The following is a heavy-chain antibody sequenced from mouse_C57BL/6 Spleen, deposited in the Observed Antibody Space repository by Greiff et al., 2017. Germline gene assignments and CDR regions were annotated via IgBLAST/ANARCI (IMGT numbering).Heavy chain of an antibody. D-gene: IGHD1-1*01. V-gene: IGHV1-26*01. Sequence: EVQLQQSGPELVKPGASVKISCTASGYTFTDYYMNWVKQSHGKSLELIGDINPNNGGTSYNQKFKGKATLTVDKSSSTAYMELRSLTSEDSAVYYCAGGLDYYDYWGQGTTLTVSS. CDR2: INPNNGGT. CDR3: AGGLDYYDY. CDR1: GYTFTDYY. J-gene: IGHJ2*01.